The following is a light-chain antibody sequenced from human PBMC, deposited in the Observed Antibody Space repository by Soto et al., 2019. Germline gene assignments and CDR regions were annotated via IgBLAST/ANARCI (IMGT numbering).Light chain of an antibody. Sequence: EIVMTQSPATVSVSPGERATLSCWASLSVSSNLAWYQQRPGQAPRLLIYGASTRATGIPARFSGSGSGTEFTLTISSLQSEDFAVYYCQQYNNWPRTFGQGTKVEIK. CDR1: LSVSSN. J-gene: IGKJ1*01. V-gene: IGKV3-15*01. CDR2: GAS. CDR3: QQYNNWPRT.